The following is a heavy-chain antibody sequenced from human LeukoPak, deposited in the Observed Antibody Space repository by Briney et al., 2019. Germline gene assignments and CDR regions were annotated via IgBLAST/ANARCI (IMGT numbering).Heavy chain of an antibody. CDR2: ISGSGGST. V-gene: IGHV3-23*01. CDR3: AKDRVGYYGSGSYYKRGNWFDP. Sequence: PGGSLRLPCAASGFTFSSYAMSWVRQAPGKGLEWVSAISGSGGSTYYADSVKGRFTISRDNSKNTLYLQMNSLRAEDTAVYYCAKDRVGYYGSGSYYKRGNWFDPWGQGTLVTVSS. CDR1: GFTFSSYA. J-gene: IGHJ5*02. D-gene: IGHD3-10*01.